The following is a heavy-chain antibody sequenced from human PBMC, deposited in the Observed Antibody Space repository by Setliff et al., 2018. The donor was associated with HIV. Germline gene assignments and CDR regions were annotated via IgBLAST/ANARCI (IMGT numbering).Heavy chain of an antibody. CDR1: GGSISNSDFY. D-gene: IGHD3-22*01. CDR2: IYYRGAT. V-gene: IGHV4-39*01. CDR3: ARPYDSLYG. J-gene: IGHJ4*02. Sequence: SETLSLTCTVSGGSISNSDFYWGWIRQSPGKGLEWIGSIYYRGATYYNPTLQSRVTISADTSKNQFYLKLTSVTTADTAIYYCARPYDSLYGWGQGVLVTVSS.